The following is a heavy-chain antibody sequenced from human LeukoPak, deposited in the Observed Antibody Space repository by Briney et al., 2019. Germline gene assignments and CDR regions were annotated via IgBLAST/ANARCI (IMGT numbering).Heavy chain of an antibody. V-gene: IGHV4-31*03. Sequence: SQTLSLTCTVSGGSISSGGYYWSWIRQHPGKGLEWIGYIYYSGSTYYNPSLKSRVTISVDTSKNQFSLKLSSVTAADTAVYHCARHSSSWYGPWGFDYWGQGTLVTVSS. D-gene: IGHD6-13*01. CDR3: ARHSSSWYGPWGFDY. J-gene: IGHJ4*02. CDR2: IYYSGST. CDR1: GGSISSGGYY.